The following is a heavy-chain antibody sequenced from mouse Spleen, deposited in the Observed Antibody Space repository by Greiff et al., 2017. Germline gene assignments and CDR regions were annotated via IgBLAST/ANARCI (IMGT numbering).Heavy chain of an antibody. CDR1: GFTFSSYT. CDR3: ARQPLYGSSHKSSFDY. J-gene: IGHJ2*01. V-gene: IGHV5-6-4*01. Sequence: EVKLVESGGGLVKPGGSLKLSCAASGFTFSSYTMSWVRQTPEKRLEWVATISSGGSYTYYPDSVKGRFTISRDNAKNTLYLQMSSLKSEDTAMYYCARQPLYGSSHKSSFDYWGQGTTLTVSS. CDR2: ISSGGSYT. D-gene: IGHD1-1*01.